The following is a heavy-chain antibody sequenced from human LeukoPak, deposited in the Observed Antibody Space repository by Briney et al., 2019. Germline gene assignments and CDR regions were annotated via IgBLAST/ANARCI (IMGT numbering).Heavy chain of an antibody. CDR3: ARSESGSYYPRRAFDI. Sequence: PGGSLRLSCAASGFTVSSNYMSWVRQAPGKGLEWVSVIYSGGSTYYADSVKGRFTISRDNSKNTLHLQMNSLRAEDTAVYYCARSESGSYYPRRAFDIWGQGTMVTVSS. CDR1: GFTVSSNY. CDR2: IYSGGST. V-gene: IGHV3-66*01. D-gene: IGHD1-26*01. J-gene: IGHJ3*02.